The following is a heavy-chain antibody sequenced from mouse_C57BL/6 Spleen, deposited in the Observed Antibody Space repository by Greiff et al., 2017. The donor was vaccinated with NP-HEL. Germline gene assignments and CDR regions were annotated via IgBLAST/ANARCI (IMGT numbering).Heavy chain of an antibody. V-gene: IGHV5-17*01. CDR1: GFTFSDYG. CDR3: ARVYCSRPYAMDY. Sequence: EVMLVESGGGLVKPGGSLKLSCAASGFTFSDYGMHWVRQAPEKGLEWVAYISSGSSTIYYADTLKGRVTISRDNSKNTAFLQMTSLTSEDTAIYYCARVYCSRPYAMDYWGQGTSVTVSS. CDR2: ISSGSSTI. J-gene: IGHJ4*01. D-gene: IGHD1-1*01.